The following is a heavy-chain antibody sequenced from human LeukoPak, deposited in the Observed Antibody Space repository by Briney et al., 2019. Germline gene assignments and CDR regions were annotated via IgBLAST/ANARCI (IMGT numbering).Heavy chain of an antibody. V-gene: IGHV1-58*01. J-gene: IGHJ4*02. CDR3: AAGLGDTSGYYYVFGLS. Sequence: GASVKVSCKASGFTFTSSAVQWVRQARGQRLEWIGWIVVGSGNTNYAQKFQERVTITRDMSTSTAYMELSSLRSEDTAVYYCAAGLGDTSGYYYVFGLSWGQGTLDTVSS. D-gene: IGHD3-22*01. CDR2: IVVGSGNT. CDR1: GFTFTSSA.